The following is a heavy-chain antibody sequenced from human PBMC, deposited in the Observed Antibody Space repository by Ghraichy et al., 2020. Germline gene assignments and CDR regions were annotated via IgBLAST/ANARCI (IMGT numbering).Heavy chain of an antibody. CDR1: GFTFDDYT. V-gene: IGHV3-43*01. J-gene: IGHJ5*02. D-gene: IGHD6-6*01. CDR3: AKDMKTYSSSSPWFDP. Sequence: GEALNISCAASGFTFDDYTMHWVRQAPGKGLEWVSLISWDGGSTYYADSVKGRFTISRDNSKNSLYLQMNSLRTEDTALYYCAKDMKTYSSSSPWFDPCGQGTLVTVSS. CDR2: ISWDGGST.